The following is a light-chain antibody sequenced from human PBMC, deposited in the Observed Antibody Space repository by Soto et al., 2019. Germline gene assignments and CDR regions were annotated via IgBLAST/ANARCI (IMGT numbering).Light chain of an antibody. V-gene: IGLV2-14*01. J-gene: IGLJ2*01. CDR2: EVR. Sequence: QSVLTQPASVSGSPGQSITISCAGTMRDVGAYNLVSWYQQHPGRAPQLIIYEVRNRPSGISLRFSGSKSGNTASLTISGLQAEDEADYYCSSYTSKSSIIFGGGTKVTVL. CDR3: SSYTSKSSII. CDR1: MRDVGAYNL.